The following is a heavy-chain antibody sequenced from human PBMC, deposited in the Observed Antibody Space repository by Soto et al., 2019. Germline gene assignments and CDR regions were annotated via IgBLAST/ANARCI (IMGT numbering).Heavy chain of an antibody. Sequence: EVQLLESGGGLVQPGGSLRLSCAASGFSFSTYIMTWVRQAPGKGLEWVSAISVNGDSTYYADSVKGRFTISRDNSKNTLFLQMNSLKVEDTAVYYCTKGGWFDDWGQGTLVTVSS. CDR1: GFSFSTYI. CDR3: TKGGWFDD. V-gene: IGHV3-23*01. CDR2: ISVNGDST. J-gene: IGHJ4*02. D-gene: IGHD2-15*01.